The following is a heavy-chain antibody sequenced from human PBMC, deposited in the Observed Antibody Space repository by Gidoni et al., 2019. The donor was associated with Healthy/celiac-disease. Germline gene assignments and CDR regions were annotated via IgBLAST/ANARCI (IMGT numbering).Heavy chain of an antibody. Sequence: EVQLVESGGGLVQPGGSLRLSCAASGFTFSSYEMNWVRQAPGKGLEWVSYISSSGSTIYYADSVKGRFTISRDNAKNSLYLQMNSLRAEDTAVYYCARDGKVEPYDYWGQGTLVTVSS. J-gene: IGHJ4*02. CDR2: ISSSGSTI. V-gene: IGHV3-48*03. CDR3: ARDGKVEPYDY. D-gene: IGHD1-1*01. CDR1: GFTFSSYE.